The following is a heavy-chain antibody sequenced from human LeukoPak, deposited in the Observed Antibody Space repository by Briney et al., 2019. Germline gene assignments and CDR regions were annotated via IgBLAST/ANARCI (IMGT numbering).Heavy chain of an antibody. V-gene: IGHV4-34*01. Sequence: PSETLSLTCAVYGGSFSGYYWSWIRQPPGKGLEWIGEINHSGSTNYSPSPKSRVTISVDTSKNQFSLKLSSVTAADTAVYYCARASRKRLGVATISIGYYYGMDVWGQGTTVTVSS. J-gene: IGHJ6*02. CDR2: INHSGST. CDR3: ARASRKRLGVATISIGYYYGMDV. D-gene: IGHD5-12*01. CDR1: GGSFSGYY.